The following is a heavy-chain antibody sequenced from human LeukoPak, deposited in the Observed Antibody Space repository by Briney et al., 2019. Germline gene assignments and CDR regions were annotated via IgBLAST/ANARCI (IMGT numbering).Heavy chain of an antibody. J-gene: IGHJ6*02. D-gene: IGHD6-19*01. CDR1: GFTFSTYG. Sequence: GGSLRLSCSGSGFTFSTYGMTWVRQAPGKGLEWVANIKQDGSEKYYVDSVKGRFTISRDNAKNSLYLQMNSLRAEDTAVYYCARDRGSGWYFDYYYYGMDVWGQGTTVTVSS. CDR2: IKQDGSEK. CDR3: ARDRGSGWYFDYYYYGMDV. V-gene: IGHV3-7*01.